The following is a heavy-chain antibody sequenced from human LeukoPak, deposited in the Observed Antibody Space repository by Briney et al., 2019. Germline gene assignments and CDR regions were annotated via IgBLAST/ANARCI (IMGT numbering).Heavy chain of an antibody. CDR3: ARVLDITGTIFDAFDI. V-gene: IGHV3-7*01. CDR1: GFTFSHYW. CDR2: VKKDESEK. Sequence: PGGSLRLSCVASGFTFSHYWMSWVRQAPGKGLEWVANVKKDESEKYFMDSVKGRFIISRENAKNSLYLQMNSLRAEDTAVYYCARVLDITGTIFDAFDIWGQGTMVTVSS. J-gene: IGHJ3*02. D-gene: IGHD1-20*01.